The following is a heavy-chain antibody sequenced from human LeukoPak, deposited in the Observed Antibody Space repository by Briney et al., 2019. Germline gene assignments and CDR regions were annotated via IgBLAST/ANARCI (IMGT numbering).Heavy chain of an antibody. Sequence: PSETLSLTCAVYGGSFSGYYWSWIRQPPGKGLEWIGEIYHSGSTNYNPSLKSRVTISVDKSKNQFSLKLSSVTAADTAVYYCARGLNYYGSGSSLFDYWGQGTLVTVSS. CDR1: GGSFSGYY. CDR2: IYHSGST. J-gene: IGHJ4*02. V-gene: IGHV4-34*01. CDR3: ARGLNYYGSGSSLFDY. D-gene: IGHD3-10*01.